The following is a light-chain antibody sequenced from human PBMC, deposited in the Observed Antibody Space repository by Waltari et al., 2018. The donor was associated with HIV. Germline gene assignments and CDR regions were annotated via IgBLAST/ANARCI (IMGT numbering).Light chain of an antibody. CDR3: QVWDSSSDHL. CDR2: DDI. J-gene: IGLJ2*01. Sequence: SYVPTQPPSVSVAPGQTARIPCGGNNIGSTSVHWYQQKPGQAPVLVIYDDIGRPSGIPERFSGSNSGNTATLTISRVEAGDEADYYCQVWDSSSDHLFGGGTKVTVL. CDR1: NIGSTS. V-gene: IGLV3-21*02.